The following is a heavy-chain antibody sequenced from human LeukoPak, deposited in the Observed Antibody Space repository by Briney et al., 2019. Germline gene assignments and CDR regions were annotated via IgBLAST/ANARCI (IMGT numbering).Heavy chain of an antibody. CDR2: ISYDGSNK. V-gene: IGHV3-30-3*01. CDR3: ARGRDHDY. CDR1: GFTFSSYA. J-gene: IGHJ4*02. Sequence: GGPLRLSCAASGFTFSSYAMHWVRQAPGKGLEWVAVISYDGSNKYYADSVKGRFTISRDNSKNTLYLQMNSLRAEDTAVYYCARGRDHDYWGQGTLVTVSS.